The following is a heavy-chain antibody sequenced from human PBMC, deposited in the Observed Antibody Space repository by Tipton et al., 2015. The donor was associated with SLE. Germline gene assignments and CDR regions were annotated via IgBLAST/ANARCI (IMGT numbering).Heavy chain of an antibody. J-gene: IGHJ3*02. CDR3: ARACGSGHQVAFDI. CDR2: INHSGST. D-gene: IGHD2-15*01. V-gene: IGHV4-34*01. Sequence: LRLSCAVYGGSFSGYYWSWIRQPPGKGLEWIGEINHSGSTHYNPSLKSRVTISLGTSKNQFSLKLSPVTAADTAVYYCARACGSGHQVAFDIWGQGTMVTVSS. CDR1: GGSFSGYY.